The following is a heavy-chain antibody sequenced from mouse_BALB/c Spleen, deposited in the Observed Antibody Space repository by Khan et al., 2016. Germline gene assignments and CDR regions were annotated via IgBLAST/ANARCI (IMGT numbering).Heavy chain of an antibody. CDR1: GYSFTRYW. CDR2: IHPSDSES. J-gene: IGHJ4*01. V-gene: IGHV1-61*01. Sequence: QVQLQQPGTELVRPGASVKLSCKASGYSFTRYWMNWVKQRPGQGLEWIGMIHPSDSESRLNQKFKDKATLTVDNSSSIAYMQLSSPTSEDSAVYYGTRSAEGNHPYYAMDYWGQGTSVTVSA. D-gene: IGHD2-1*01. CDR3: TRSAEGNHPYYAMDY.